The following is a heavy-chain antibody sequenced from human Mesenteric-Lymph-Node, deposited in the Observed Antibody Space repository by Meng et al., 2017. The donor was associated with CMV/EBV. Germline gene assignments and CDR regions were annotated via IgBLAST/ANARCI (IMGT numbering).Heavy chain of an antibody. CDR3: AKDGDRNYGYFDY. V-gene: IGHV3-21*04. CDR1: GFTFSSYT. CDR2: ISSLGNYI. D-gene: IGHD4-11*01. Sequence: GESLKISCAASGFTFSSYTMNWVRQAPGKGLEWVSSISSLGNYIYYADSVKGRFTISRDNAKRSLYLQMNSLRAEDTALYYCAKDGDRNYGYFDYWGQGTLVTVSS. J-gene: IGHJ4*02.